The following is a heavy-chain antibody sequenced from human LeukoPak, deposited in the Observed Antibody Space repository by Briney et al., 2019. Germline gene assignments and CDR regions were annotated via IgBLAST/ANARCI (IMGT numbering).Heavy chain of an antibody. CDR1: GYTFTSNY. D-gene: IGHD3-10*01. CDR2: IARSSGTT. Sequence: VASVTVSCKASGYTFTSNYMHWVRQAPGQGLEWMGVIARSSGTTSYAQKFQGRDTMTRDTSTGTLYMELSSLTSEDTAVYYCARASGSSAVPFDYWGQGTLVTVSS. V-gene: IGHV1-46*01. J-gene: IGHJ4*02. CDR3: ARASGSSAVPFDY.